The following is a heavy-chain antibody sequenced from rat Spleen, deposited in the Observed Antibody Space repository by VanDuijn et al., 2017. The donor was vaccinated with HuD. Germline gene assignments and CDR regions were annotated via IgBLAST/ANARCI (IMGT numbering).Heavy chain of an antibody. D-gene: IGHD1-12*02. J-gene: IGHJ2*01. V-gene: IGHV2-4*01. CDR2: IGSGGGT. CDR1: GFSLTNFG. CDR3: ARDQDYYDGDYPFY. Sequence: QVQLKESGPGLVQPSQTLSLTCTVSGFSLTNFGVSWVRQPPGKGLEGMGAIGSGGGTDYNSALKSRLSISKDTSKSQVFLKMNSLQTEDTATYYCARDQDYYDGDYPFYWGQGVMVTVSS.